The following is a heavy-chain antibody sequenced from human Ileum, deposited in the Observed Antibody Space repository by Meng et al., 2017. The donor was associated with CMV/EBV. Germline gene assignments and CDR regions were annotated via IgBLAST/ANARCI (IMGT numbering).Heavy chain of an antibody. CDR2: EYQSGTT. D-gene: IGHD6-6*01. Sequence: SETLSLTCTVSGYAISSGSYWAWIRQTPDKGLEWLGSEYQSGTTFYNPSVVRRVSISMDTSKNQFSLQLTSVTAADTAMYYCVREQFLTGSSVDYWGHGILVTVSS. V-gene: IGHV4-38-2*02. J-gene: IGHJ4*01. CDR1: GYAISSGSY. CDR3: VREQFLTGSSVDY.